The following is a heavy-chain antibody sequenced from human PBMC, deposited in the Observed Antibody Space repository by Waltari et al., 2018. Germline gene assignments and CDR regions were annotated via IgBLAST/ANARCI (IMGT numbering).Heavy chain of an antibody. J-gene: IGHJ5*02. CDR3: ARRRIMITFGGGDWFDP. CDR1: GGTFSSYA. CDR2: INAGNGNT. D-gene: IGHD3-16*01. V-gene: IGHV1-3*01. Sequence: QVQLVQSGAEVKKPGSSVKVSCKASGGTFSSYAISWVRQDPGQRLEWMGWINAGNGNTKYSQKFQGRVTITRDTSASTAYMELSSLRSEDTAVYYCARRRIMITFGGGDWFDPWGQGTLVTVSS.